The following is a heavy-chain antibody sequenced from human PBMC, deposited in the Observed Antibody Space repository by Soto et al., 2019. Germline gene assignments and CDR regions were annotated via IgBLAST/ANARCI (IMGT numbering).Heavy chain of an antibody. CDR2: IYYSRNSGST. J-gene: IGHJ6*02. Sequence: PSETLSLTCIVSGGSISSSTYYWGWIRQPPGRGMEWIGSIYYSRNSGSTNYNPSLKSRVTVSVDTSKNQFSLKMSSVTDANTAVYFCARTRTVAYYYGMDVWGQGTTVTVS. CDR1: GGSISSSTYY. V-gene: IGHV4-39*01. D-gene: IGHD4-4*01. CDR3: ARTRTVAYYYGMDV.